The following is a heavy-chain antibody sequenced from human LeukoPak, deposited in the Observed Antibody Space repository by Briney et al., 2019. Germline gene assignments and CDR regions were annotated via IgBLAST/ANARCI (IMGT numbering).Heavy chain of an antibody. CDR2: INPSGGST. CDR3: ARGLIGYYGSGRGNWFDP. J-gene: IGHJ5*02. CDR1: GYTFTSYY. Sequence: ASVKVSCKASGYTFTSYYMHWVQQAPGQGLEWMGIINPSGGSTSYAQKFQGRVTMTRDMSTSTVYMELSSLRSEDTAVYYCARGLIGYYGSGRGNWFDPWGQGTLVTVSS. D-gene: IGHD3-10*01. V-gene: IGHV1-46*01.